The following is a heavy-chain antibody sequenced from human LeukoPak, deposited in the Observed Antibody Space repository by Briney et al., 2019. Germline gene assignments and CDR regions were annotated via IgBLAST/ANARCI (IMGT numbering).Heavy chain of an antibody. Sequence: GGSLRLSCAASGFTVSNHYMSWVRQAPGKGLEWVSLIYTDGTTYYADSVKGRFTISRDNSKNTLYLQMNSLRAEDTAVYYCARGDYSSGWYYWGQGTLVTVSS. J-gene: IGHJ4*02. CDR2: IYTDGTT. CDR1: GFTVSNHY. V-gene: IGHV3-53*01. D-gene: IGHD6-19*01. CDR3: ARGDYSSGWYY.